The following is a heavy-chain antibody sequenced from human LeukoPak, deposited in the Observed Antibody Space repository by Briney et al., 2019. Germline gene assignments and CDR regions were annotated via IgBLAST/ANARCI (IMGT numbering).Heavy chain of an antibody. D-gene: IGHD2-2*01. Sequence: SVKVSCKASGGTFSSYAISWVRQAPGQGLEWMGGIIPIFGTANYAQKFQGRVTITADESTSTAYMELSSLRSEDTAVYYCARDPDIVVVPAAKSYYGMDVWGKGTTVTVSS. CDR3: ARDPDIVVVPAAKSYYGMDV. V-gene: IGHV1-69*01. J-gene: IGHJ6*04. CDR1: GGTFSSYA. CDR2: IIPIFGTA.